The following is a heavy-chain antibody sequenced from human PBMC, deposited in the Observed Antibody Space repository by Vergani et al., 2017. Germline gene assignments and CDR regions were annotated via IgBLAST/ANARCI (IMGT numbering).Heavy chain of an antibody. Sequence: EVQLLESGGGLVQPGGSLRLSCAASGFTFSSYAMRWVRQAPGKGLEWVSAISGSGGSTYYADSVKGRFTISRDNSKNTLYLQMNSLRAEDTAVYYCAKDLGGWYYYYYGMDVWGQGTTVTVSS. CDR1: GFTFSSYA. CDR3: AKDLGGWYYYYYGMDV. CDR2: ISGSGGST. D-gene: IGHD6-19*01. V-gene: IGHV3-23*01. J-gene: IGHJ6*02.